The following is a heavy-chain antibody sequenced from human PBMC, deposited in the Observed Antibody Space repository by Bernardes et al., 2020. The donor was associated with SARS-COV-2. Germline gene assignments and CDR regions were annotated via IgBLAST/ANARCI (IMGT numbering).Heavy chain of an antibody. D-gene: IGHD6-19*01. Sequence: SETLSLTCTVSGGSITSSSYYWGWVRQPPGRGLEWIANIYYSGTTYYTPSLKSRATISVDTSKNQFSLRLSSVTAADSAVYYCASYNIAMAGRRGYYFDYWGQG. CDR3: ASYNIAMAGRRGYYFDY. CDR1: GGSITSSSYY. J-gene: IGHJ4*01. CDR2: IYYSGTT. V-gene: IGHV4-39*01.